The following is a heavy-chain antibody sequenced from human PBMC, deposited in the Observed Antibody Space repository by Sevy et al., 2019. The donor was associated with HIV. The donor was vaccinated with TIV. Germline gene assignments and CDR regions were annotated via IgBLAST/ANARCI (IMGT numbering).Heavy chain of an antibody. D-gene: IGHD2-8*02. CDR2: IHSGGDA. V-gene: IGHV4-39*01. CDR1: GGSINRSSYY. Sequence: SETLSLTCTVSGGSINRSSYYWGWIRQPPGKGLEWIASIHSGGDAYYNPSLKSRVTVSVDTSKNQVSLKRTSVTAADTAVYYCARQGGSCKSGPCYTFFDFWGQGTLVTVSS. CDR3: ARQGGSCKSGPCYTFFDF. J-gene: IGHJ4*02.